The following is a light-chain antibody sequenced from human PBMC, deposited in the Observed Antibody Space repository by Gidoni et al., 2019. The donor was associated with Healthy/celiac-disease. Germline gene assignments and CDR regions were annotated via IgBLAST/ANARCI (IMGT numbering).Light chain of an antibody. CDR1: QSVSSSY. J-gene: IGKJ3*01. CDR2: GAS. Sequence: IVLTQSPGTLSLSPGERATLSCRASQSVSSSYLAGYQQKPGQAPRLLIYGASSRATGIPDRFSGSGSGTDFTLTISRLEPEDCAVYYCQQYGSSPITFGPGTKVDIK. CDR3: QQYGSSPIT. V-gene: IGKV3-20*01.